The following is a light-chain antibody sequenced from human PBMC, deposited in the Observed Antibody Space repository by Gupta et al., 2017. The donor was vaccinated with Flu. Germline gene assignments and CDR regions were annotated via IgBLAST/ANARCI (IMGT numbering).Light chain of an antibody. CDR2: EDR. J-gene: IGLJ3*02. Sequence: GQTARIPCGGDNTGRESVHWYQQKSGQAPVLVVYEDRFRPSGIPERFSGSNAANTANLTISSAEAGDEADYYCQVWDSSTDQGVFGGGTKVNVL. V-gene: IGLV3-21*02. CDR3: QVWDSSTDQGV. CDR1: NTGRES.